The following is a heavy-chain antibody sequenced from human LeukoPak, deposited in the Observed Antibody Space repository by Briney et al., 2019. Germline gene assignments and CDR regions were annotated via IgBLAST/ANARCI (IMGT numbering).Heavy chain of an antibody. D-gene: IGHD3-16*01. CDR1: GYTFTGYY. V-gene: IGHV1-2*02. CDR3: ARVRFYYDYSGLLDY. J-gene: IGHJ4*02. CDR2: INPNSGGT. Sequence: ASVKVSCKASGYTFTGYYMHWVRQAPGQGLEWMGWINPNSGGTNYAQKFQGRVTMTRDTSISTTYMELSRLRSDDTAVYYCARVRFYYDYSGLLDYWGQGTLVTVSS.